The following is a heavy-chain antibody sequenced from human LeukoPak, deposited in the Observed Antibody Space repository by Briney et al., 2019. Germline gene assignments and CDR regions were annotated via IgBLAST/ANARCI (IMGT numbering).Heavy chain of an antibody. Sequence: GGSLRLSCAASGFTFSSYSMNWVRQAPGKGLEWVSSISGSSSYIYYADSVKGRFTISRGNAKNSLYLQMNSLRAEDTAVYYCARVAAAGTEYFDYWGQGTLVTVSS. J-gene: IGHJ4*02. V-gene: IGHV3-21*01. CDR1: GFTFSSYS. D-gene: IGHD6-13*01. CDR3: ARVAAAGTEYFDY. CDR2: ISGSSSYI.